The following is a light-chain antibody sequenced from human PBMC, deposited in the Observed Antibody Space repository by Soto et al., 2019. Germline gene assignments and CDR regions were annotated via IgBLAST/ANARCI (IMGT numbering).Light chain of an antibody. Sequence: IPLTQPRSTLSALAGCRLTITPRASQSITGWLAWFQQKPGKAPKLLISKASRLESGVPSRFSGSGSGTEFTLTISSLQPDDFATYYCQQYDSYSLTFGGGTKVDIK. V-gene: IGKV1-5*03. J-gene: IGKJ4*01. CDR1: QSITGW. CDR2: KAS. CDR3: QQYDSYSLT.